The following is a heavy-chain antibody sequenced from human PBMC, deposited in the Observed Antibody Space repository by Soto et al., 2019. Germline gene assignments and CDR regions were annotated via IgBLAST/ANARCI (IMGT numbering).Heavy chain of an antibody. Sequence: QVQLVQSGAEVKKPGASVKVSCKASGYTFTSYYMHWVRQAPGQGLEWMGIINPSGGSTSYAQKFQGRVTMTRDTSTSTVYMELSSLRSEDTAVYYCARAGKRDGSGSYQYYWGQGTLVTVSS. J-gene: IGHJ4*02. CDR3: ARAGKRDGSGSYQYY. CDR2: INPSGGST. D-gene: IGHD3-10*01. V-gene: IGHV1-46*01. CDR1: GYTFTSYY.